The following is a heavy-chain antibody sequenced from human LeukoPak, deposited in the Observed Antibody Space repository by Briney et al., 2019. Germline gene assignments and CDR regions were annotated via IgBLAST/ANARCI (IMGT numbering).Heavy chain of an antibody. CDR1: GFTFDDYA. CDR3: AKSSERRVPAATHYGMDV. D-gene: IGHD2-2*01. V-gene: IGHV3-9*01. J-gene: IGHJ6*02. CDR2: ISWNSGSV. Sequence: GRSLRLSCAASGFTFDDYAMHWVRQAPGKGLEWVSGISWNSGSVGYADSVKGRFIISRDNAKNSLYLQMNSLRAEDTALYYCAKSSERRVPAATHYGMDVWGQGTTVTVSS.